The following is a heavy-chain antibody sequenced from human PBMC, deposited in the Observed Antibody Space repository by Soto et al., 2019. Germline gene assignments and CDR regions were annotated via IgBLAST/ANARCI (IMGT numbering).Heavy chain of an antibody. CDR2: INHSGST. J-gene: IGHJ6*02. CDR3: ARSIVATITPSYYNYGMDV. CDR1: GGSFSGYY. D-gene: IGHD5-12*01. Sequence: QVQLQQWGAGLLKPSETLSLTSAVYGGSFSGYYWSWIRQPPGKGLEWIGEINHSGSTNYNTSIMSRVTISVDTSKNQFSLKLSSVTAADTAVYYCARSIVATITPSYYNYGMDVWGQGTTVTVFS. V-gene: IGHV4-34*01.